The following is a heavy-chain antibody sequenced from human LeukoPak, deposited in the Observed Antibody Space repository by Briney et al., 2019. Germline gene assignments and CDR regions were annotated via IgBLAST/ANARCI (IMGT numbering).Heavy chain of an antibody. J-gene: IGHJ4*02. Sequence: GGSLRLSCAASGFTFSSYAMHWVRQAPGKGLEWVAVISYDGSNKYYADSVKGRFTISRDNSKNTLYLQMNSLRAEDTAVYYCAKDSVIVVVPAAWDYWGQGTLVTVSS. V-gene: IGHV3-30-3*01. CDR2: ISYDGSNK. D-gene: IGHD2-2*01. CDR3: AKDSVIVVVPAAWDY. CDR1: GFTFSSYA.